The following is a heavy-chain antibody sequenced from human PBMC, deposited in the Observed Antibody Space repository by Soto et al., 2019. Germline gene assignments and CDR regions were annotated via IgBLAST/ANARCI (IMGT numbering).Heavy chain of an antibody. J-gene: IGHJ3*02. CDR1: GFTFSDYY. CDR3: ARTYYDYIWGSYRYTYADAFDI. V-gene: IGHV3-11*01. CDR2: ISSSGSTI. D-gene: IGHD3-16*02. Sequence: QVQLVESGGGLVKPGGSLRLSCAASGFTFSDYYMSWIRQAPGKGLEWVSYISSSGSTIYYADSVKGRFTISRDNAKNSLYLQMNSLRAEDTAVYHCARTYYDYIWGSYRYTYADAFDIWGQGTMVTVSS.